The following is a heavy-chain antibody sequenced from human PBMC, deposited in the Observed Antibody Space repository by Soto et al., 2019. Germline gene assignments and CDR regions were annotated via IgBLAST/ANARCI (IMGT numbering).Heavy chain of an antibody. Sequence: GGSLRLSCAASGFTFDDYAMHWVRQAPGKGLEWVSGISWNSGSIGYADSVKGRFTISRDNAKNSLYLQMNSLRAEDTALYYCEKDPDYYDSSGYFDYWGQGPLVTVYS. CDR2: ISWNSGSI. V-gene: IGHV3-9*01. CDR3: EKDPDYYDSSGYFDY. D-gene: IGHD3-22*01. CDR1: GFTFDDYA. J-gene: IGHJ4*02.